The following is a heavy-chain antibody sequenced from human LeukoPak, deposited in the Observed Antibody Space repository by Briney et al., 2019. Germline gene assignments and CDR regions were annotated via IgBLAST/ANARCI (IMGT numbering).Heavy chain of an antibody. V-gene: IGHV4-4*07. Sequence: SQTLSLTCTVSGGSISSYYWSWVRQPAGKGLEWIGRIYTSGSTNYNPSLKSRVTISVDTSKNQFSLKLSSVTAADTAVYYCARGSHDYDFWSGYYAHYMDVWGKGTTVTVSS. D-gene: IGHD3-3*01. CDR2: IYTSGST. J-gene: IGHJ6*03. CDR1: GGSISSYY. CDR3: ARGSHDYDFWSGYYAHYMDV.